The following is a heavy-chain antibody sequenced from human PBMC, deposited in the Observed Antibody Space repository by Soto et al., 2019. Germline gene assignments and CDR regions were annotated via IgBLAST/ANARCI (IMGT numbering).Heavy chain of an antibody. J-gene: IGHJ4*02. V-gene: IGHV4-34*01. D-gene: IGHD1-1*01. CDR2: INHSGVT. CDR1: GGSFSAYY. Sequence: SETLSLTCAVYGGSFSAYYCSWIRQPPWKGLEWIGEINHSGVTSYNPSLKSRVTISVDTSKSQFSLKLTSVTGADTAFYYCAWTDASTSQGDYFDSSGQLALVTICS. CDR3: AWTDASTSQGDYFDS.